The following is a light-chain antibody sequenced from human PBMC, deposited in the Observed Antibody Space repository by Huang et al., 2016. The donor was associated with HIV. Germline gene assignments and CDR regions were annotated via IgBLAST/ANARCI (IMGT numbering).Light chain of an antibody. CDR1: QNISKY. CDR2: GTS. CDR3: QQSYGIPRT. Sequence: DIQMTQSPSSLSASVGDTVIITCRESQNISKYLNWYQQVPGRAPKLLIYGTSKLQRGVSLMRFSGRASGTDFTLTITSLQPEDAATYFCQQSYGIPRTFGLGT. J-gene: IGKJ2*01. V-gene: IGKV1-39*01.